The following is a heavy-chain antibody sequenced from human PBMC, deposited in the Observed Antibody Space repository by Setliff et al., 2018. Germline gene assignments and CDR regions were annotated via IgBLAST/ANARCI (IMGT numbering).Heavy chain of an antibody. CDR2: IYYSGST. D-gene: IGHD3-22*01. V-gene: IGHV4-38-2*01. CDR1: GYSISSGYY. Sequence: PSETLSLTCAVSGYSISSGYYWGWIRQPPGKGLEWIGSIYYSGSTYYNPSLESRVTISVDTSKNQFSLKLSSVTAADTAVYYCARGKIRITMIVVPTGGAFDIWGQGTMVTVSS. J-gene: IGHJ3*02. CDR3: ARGKIRITMIVVPTGGAFDI.